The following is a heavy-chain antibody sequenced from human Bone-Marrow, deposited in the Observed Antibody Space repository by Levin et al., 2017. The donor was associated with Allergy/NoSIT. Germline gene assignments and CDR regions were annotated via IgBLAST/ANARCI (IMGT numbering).Heavy chain of an antibody. V-gene: IGHV3-74*01. D-gene: IGHD3-10*01. CDR3: TRRAREVWFGDDDYFDH. CDR2: ISGDGTRT. J-gene: IGHJ4*02. CDR1: GFTLSSHW. Sequence: GESLKISCAASGFTLSSHWMHWVRQAPGKGLVWVSRISGDGTRTSYADSVRGRFTISRDNAKSTLYLQINSLRVEDTAVYYCTRRAREVWFGDDDYFDHWGQGILVSVSS.